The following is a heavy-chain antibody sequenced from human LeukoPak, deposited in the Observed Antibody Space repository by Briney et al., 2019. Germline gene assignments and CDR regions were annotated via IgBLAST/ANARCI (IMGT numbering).Heavy chain of an antibody. CDR3: ARCVPYYDFCSGYYRYYYYYMDV. CDR1: GGSFSGYY. D-gene: IGHD3-3*01. Sequence: SETLSLTCAVYGGSFSGYYWSWIRQPPGKGLEWIGEINHSGSTNYNPSLKSRVTISVDTSKNQFSLKLSSVTAADTAVYSCARCVPYYDFCSGYYRYYYYYMDVWGKGTTVTVSS. CDR2: INHSGST. V-gene: IGHV4-34*01. J-gene: IGHJ6*03.